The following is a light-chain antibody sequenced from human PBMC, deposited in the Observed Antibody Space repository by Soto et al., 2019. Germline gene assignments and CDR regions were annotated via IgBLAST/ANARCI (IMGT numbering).Light chain of an antibody. CDR2: GAS. Sequence: EVVITQSPAILSVSPGERATLSCRASQSVNDKVAWFQQKPGQVPRLLIIGASTTATGVPARFSGSGSAREFTPTISSLQSQDFAVYYCQQYNDWPPFTFGPGTKVDIK. J-gene: IGKJ3*01. V-gene: IGKV3-15*01. CDR1: QSVNDK. CDR3: QQYNDWPPFT.